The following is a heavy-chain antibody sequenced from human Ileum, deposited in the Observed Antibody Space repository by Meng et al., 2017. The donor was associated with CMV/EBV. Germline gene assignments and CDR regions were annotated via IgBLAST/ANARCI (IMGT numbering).Heavy chain of an antibody. CDR2: IYYSGST. J-gene: IGHJ5*02. D-gene: IGHD3-10*01. Sequence: DGSSSSGGYYWSWIRQHPGKGLEWIGYIYYSGSTYYNPSLKSQVTISVDTSKNQFSLKLSSVTAADTAVYYCARDRSYGSGNNWFDPWGQGTLVTVSS. CDR3: ARDRSYGSGNNWFDP. CDR1: DGSSSSGGYY. V-gene: IGHV4-31*01.